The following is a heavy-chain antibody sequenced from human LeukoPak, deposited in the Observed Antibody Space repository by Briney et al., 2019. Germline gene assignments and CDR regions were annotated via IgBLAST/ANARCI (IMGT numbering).Heavy chain of an antibody. Sequence: SGPTLVNPTQTLTLTGIFSGFSLSSSGECVGWIRQPPGQALEWIALIYWDGDERYSPSLKSRLTITKDTPKNQVVLTLTNMGLLDAATYFCAHRRGGPFFDPWGQGALVTVSS. CDR1: GFSLSSSGEC. J-gene: IGHJ5*02. V-gene: IGHV2-5*02. CDR2: IYWDGDE. D-gene: IGHD2-15*01. CDR3: AHRRGGPFFDP.